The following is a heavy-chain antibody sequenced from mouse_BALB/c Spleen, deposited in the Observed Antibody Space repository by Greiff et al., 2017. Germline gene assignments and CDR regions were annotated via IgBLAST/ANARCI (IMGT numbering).Heavy chain of an antibody. D-gene: IGHD2-10*02. CDR3: ARSQYGNYAAY. J-gene: IGHJ3*01. CDR2: INPGSGGT. Sequence: QVQLQQSGPELVKPGASVKMSCKASGYAFTNYLIEWVKQRPGQGLEWIGVINPGSGGTNYNEKFKGKATLTADKSSSTAYMQLSSLTSDDSAVYFCARSQYGNYAAYWGQGTLVTVSA. V-gene: IGHV1-54*01. CDR1: GYAFTNYL.